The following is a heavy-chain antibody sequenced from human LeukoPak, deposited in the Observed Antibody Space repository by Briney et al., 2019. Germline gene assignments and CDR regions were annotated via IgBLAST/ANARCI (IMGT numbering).Heavy chain of an antibody. J-gene: IGHJ4*02. Sequence: GGSLRLSCAASGFTFNKYGMHWVRQAPGKGLEWVAVISFDEINKYYAESVKGRFTISRDNSKNTPYLQMNSLETEDTAVYYCAKSEWLYSNSSPLYYWGQGTLVTVSS. V-gene: IGHV3-30*18. CDR1: GFTFNKYG. CDR2: ISFDEINK. D-gene: IGHD6-6*01. CDR3: AKSEWLYSNSSPLYY.